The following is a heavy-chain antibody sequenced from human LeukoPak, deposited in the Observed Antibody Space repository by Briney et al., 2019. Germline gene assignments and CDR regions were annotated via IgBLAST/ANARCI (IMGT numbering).Heavy chain of an antibody. CDR1: GYSFSDHW. CDR2: IYPVDSDT. CDR3: ALRSGNADAYDI. D-gene: IGHD1-1*01. Sequence: GESLRISCKGSGYSFSDHWIGWVRQMPGKGLECMGIIYPVDSDTGYSPSFQGQVTISADKSINTAYLQWSSLKASDTAMYYCALRSGNADAYDIWGQGTMVTVSS. J-gene: IGHJ3*02. V-gene: IGHV5-51*01.